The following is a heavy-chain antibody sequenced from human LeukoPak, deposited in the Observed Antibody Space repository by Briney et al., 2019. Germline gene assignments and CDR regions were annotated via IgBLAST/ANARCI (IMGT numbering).Heavy chain of an antibody. CDR2: IIPIFGTA. J-gene: IGHJ5*02. Sequence: GSSVKVSCKASGGTFSSYAISWVRQAPGQGLEWMGGIIPIFGTANYAQKFQGRVTITADESTSTAYMELSSLRTEDTAEYYCARGYCSSTSCYRLSWFDPWGQGTLVTVSS. D-gene: IGHD2-2*02. CDR3: ARGYCSSTSCYRLSWFDP. CDR1: GGTFSSYA. V-gene: IGHV1-69*01.